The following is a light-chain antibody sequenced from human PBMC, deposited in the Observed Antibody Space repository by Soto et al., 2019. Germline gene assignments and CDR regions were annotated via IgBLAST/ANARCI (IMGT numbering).Light chain of an antibody. CDR3: QEYGSSSAT. J-gene: IGKJ1*01. Sequence: EIVLTQSPGTLSLSPGERATLSCRASQSVSSSYLAWYQQKPGQAPRLLIYDASSRATGIPDRFSGSGSGTDFTLTISRLEPVDFAVYYCQEYGSSSATFGQGTKVEIK. V-gene: IGKV3-20*01. CDR1: QSVSSSY. CDR2: DAS.